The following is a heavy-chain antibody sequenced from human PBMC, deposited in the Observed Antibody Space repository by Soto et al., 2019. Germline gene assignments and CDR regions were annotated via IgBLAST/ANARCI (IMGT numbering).Heavy chain of an antibody. J-gene: IGHJ4*02. D-gene: IGHD3-9*01. CDR3: ASQKPNYDILTGYYFFDY. V-gene: IGHV4-59*12. CDR2: ISYSGNT. Sequence: SETLSLTCTVSGGSISNFYWSWIRQPPGKGLEWIGYISYSGNTNYNPSLKSRVSISVDTSKNQFSLKLSSVTAADTAVYYCASQKPNYDILTGYYFFDYWGQGTLVTVSS. CDR1: GGSISNFY.